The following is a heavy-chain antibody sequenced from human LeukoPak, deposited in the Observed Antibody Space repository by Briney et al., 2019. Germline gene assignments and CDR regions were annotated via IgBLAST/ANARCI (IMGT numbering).Heavy chain of an antibody. V-gene: IGHV4-39*01. CDR2: IYYSGST. Sequence: SETLSLTCTVSGGSVSSSAYYWGWIRQPPEKGLEWIGNIYYSGSTYYNPSLKSRVTISIDTSKNQFSLKLSSVTAADTAVYYCARGVGNYRYYFDYWGQGTLVTVSS. J-gene: IGHJ4*02. D-gene: IGHD3-22*01. CDR3: ARGVGNYRYYFDY. CDR1: GGSVSSSAYY.